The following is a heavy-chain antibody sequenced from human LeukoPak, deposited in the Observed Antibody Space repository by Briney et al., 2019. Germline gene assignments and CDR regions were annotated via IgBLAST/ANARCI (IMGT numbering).Heavy chain of an antibody. CDR1: GFTFSSYA. CDR2: ISYDGSNK. V-gene: IGHV3-30-3*01. Sequence: GGSLRLSCAASGFTFSSYAMHWVRQAPGKGLEWVAVISYDGSNKYYADSVKGRFTISRDNSKNTLYLQMNSPRAEDTAVYYCARETRITIFGVVTSYYFDYWGQGTLVTVSS. J-gene: IGHJ4*02. CDR3: ARETRITIFGVVTSYYFDY. D-gene: IGHD3-3*01.